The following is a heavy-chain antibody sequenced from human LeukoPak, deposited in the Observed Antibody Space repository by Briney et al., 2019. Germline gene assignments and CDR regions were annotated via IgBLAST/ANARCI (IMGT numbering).Heavy chain of an antibody. CDR1: GFTFSSYD. J-gene: IGHJ4*02. D-gene: IGHD5-18*01. V-gene: IGHV3-23*01. Sequence: GGSLRLSCAASGFTFSSYDMSWVRQAPGKGLEWVSAISGSGGSTYYADSVKGRFTISRDNSKNTLYLQMNSLRAEDTAVYYCAKAYSYGTYYFDYWGQGTLVTVSS. CDR2: ISGSGGST. CDR3: AKAYSYGTYYFDY.